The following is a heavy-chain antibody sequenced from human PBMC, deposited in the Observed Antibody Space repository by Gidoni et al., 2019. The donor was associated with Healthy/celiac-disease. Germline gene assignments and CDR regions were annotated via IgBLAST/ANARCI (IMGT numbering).Heavy chain of an antibody. CDR3: AAQYCSGCSCYPFSY. D-gene: IGHD2-15*01. V-gene: IGHV3-21*01. J-gene: IGHJ4*02. Sequence: EFQLVEHGGGMVKPGGSLHLSYAAYALTFSSYRRNWVRQAPGEWLEWHSAIRSSSRYIYYADSVKGPFTITRDYVKNVLYLEMSRLRSEDTAVYFLAAQYCSGCSCYPFSYWGQGTLVTVSS. CDR2: IRSSSRYI. CDR1: ALTFSSYR.